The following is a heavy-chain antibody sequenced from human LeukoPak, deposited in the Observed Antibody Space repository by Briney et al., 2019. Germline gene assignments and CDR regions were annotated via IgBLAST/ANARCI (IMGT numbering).Heavy chain of an antibody. V-gene: IGHV3-30-3*01. CDR2: ISYAGSNE. CDR1: GFTFSSYA. Sequence: PGGSLRLSCAASGFTFSSYAMHWVRQSPGKGLEWVAVISYAGSNEYHADSVKGRFTISRDNSKNTLYLQMNSLRAEDTAVYYCARAPPAEYSGYDVYFDYWGQGTLVTVSS. J-gene: IGHJ4*02. CDR3: ARAPPAEYSGYDVYFDY. D-gene: IGHD5-12*01.